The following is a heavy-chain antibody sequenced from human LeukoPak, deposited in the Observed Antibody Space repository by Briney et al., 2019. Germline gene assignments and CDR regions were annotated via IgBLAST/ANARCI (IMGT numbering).Heavy chain of an antibody. D-gene: IGHD6-13*01. CDR1: GFTFSSYA. CDR2: ISYDGSTK. J-gene: IGHJ4*02. V-gene: IGHV3-30-3*01. Sequence: PGGSLRLSCAASGFTFSSYATHWVRQAPGKGLEWVAVISYDGSTKYYADSVKGRFTISRDNSKNTLYLQMNSLRAEDTAVYYCARVRSSWYWVDYWGQGTLVTVSS. CDR3: ARVRSSWYWVDY.